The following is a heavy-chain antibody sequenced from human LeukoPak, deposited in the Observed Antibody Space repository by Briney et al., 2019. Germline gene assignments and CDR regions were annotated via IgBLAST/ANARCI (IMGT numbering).Heavy chain of an antibody. V-gene: IGHV1-8*01. CDR2: MNPNSGNT. Sequence: GASVKVSCKASGYTFTSYDINWVRQATGQGREWMGWMNPNSGNTGYAQKFQGRVTMTRNTSINTAYMELSSLTSEDTAVYYCVRSQTIASRLIRSRGFDPWGQGTLVTVSS. CDR3: VRSQTIASRLIRSRGFDP. CDR1: GYTFTSYD. J-gene: IGHJ5*02. D-gene: IGHD6-6*01.